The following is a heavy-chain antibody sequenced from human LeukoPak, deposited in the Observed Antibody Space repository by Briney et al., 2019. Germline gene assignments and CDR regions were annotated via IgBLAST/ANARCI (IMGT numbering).Heavy chain of an antibody. CDR2: ISYDGSNK. Sequence: PGGSLRLSCAASGLIFSDAWMGWVRQAPGKGLEWVAVISYDGSNKYYADSVKGRFTISRDNSKNTLYLQMNSLRAEDTAVYYCARDYHTVAVAGLFDYWGQGTLVTVSS. D-gene: IGHD6-19*01. V-gene: IGHV3-30-3*01. J-gene: IGHJ4*02. CDR3: ARDYHTVAVAGLFDY. CDR1: GLIFSDAW.